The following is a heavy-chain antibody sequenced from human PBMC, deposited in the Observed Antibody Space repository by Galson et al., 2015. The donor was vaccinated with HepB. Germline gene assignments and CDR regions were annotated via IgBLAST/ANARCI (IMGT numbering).Heavy chain of an antibody. J-gene: IGHJ4*02. CDR3: ARDPGESYSADY. CDR1: GYTFTSYG. V-gene: IGHV1-18*01. D-gene: IGHD1-26*01. CDR2: ISAYNGDT. Sequence: SVKVSCKASGYTFTSYGISWVRQAPGQGLEWMGWISAYNGDTNYAQKLQGRVTMTTDTSTSTAYMELGSLRSGDTAVYYCARDPGESYSADYWGQGTLVTVSS.